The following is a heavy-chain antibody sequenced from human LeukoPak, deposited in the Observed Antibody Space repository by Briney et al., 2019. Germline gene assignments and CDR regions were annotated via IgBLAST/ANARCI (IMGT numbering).Heavy chain of an antibody. J-gene: IGHJ6*03. D-gene: IGHD1-26*01. CDR2: ISPIYVTT. Sequence: SVKVSCKASGGTFSTFAINWVRQAPGQGLEWMGGISPIYVTTNYAQKFQGRITITTDKSTSTTYMELTSLRSEDTAMYYCASTPIVGAPAPPNYYYFYMDVWGKGTTVTVSS. V-gene: IGHV1-69*05. CDR1: GGTFSTFA. CDR3: ASTPIVGAPAPPNYYYFYMDV.